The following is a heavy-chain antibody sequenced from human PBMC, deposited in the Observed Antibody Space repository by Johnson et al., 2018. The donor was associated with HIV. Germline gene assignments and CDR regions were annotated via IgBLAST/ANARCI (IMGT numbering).Heavy chain of an antibody. CDR2: IYSGGNT. J-gene: IGHJ3*02. CDR1: GFIVSSNY. Sequence: VQLVESGGGLIQPGGSLRLSCAASGFIVSSNYMSWVRQAPGRGLEWVSVIYSGGNTYYADSVKGRFTISRDNSKNTLYLQMNSLRAEDTAVYYCTRLTPKHIVVVTANAFDIRGQGTMVTVSS. CDR3: TRLTPKHIVVVTANAFDI. D-gene: IGHD2-21*02. V-gene: IGHV3-53*01.